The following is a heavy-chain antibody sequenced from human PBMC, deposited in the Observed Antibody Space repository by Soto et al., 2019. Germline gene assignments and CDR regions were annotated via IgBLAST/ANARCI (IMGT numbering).Heavy chain of an antibody. Sequence: EVQLVESGGGLFQPGGSVRLSCAASGFAFRNFWMHWVRQAPGEGLVWVSRLNADGTSTSYADSVKGRFTISRDNAKNTLYLQVNSLRAEDAAVYYCARDVSYRLDNWGQGTQVTVSS. J-gene: IGHJ4*02. V-gene: IGHV3-74*01. CDR3: ARDVSYRLDN. CDR2: LNADGTST. CDR1: GFAFRNFW. D-gene: IGHD3-16*02.